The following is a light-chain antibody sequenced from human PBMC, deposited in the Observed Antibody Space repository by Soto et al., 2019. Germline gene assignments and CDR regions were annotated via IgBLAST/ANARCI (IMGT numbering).Light chain of an antibody. J-gene: IGKJ1*01. Sequence: EIVLTQSPGTQSLSPGERATLSCRASQSVRSSYLAWYQQKLGQAPRLLIHGASSIASDIPGRFSGSGSGTDFTITISSLKPEDFAVYYCQQYGDSPWTFGQGSKVDIK. CDR2: GAS. CDR1: QSVRSSY. V-gene: IGKV3-20*01. CDR3: QQYGDSPWT.